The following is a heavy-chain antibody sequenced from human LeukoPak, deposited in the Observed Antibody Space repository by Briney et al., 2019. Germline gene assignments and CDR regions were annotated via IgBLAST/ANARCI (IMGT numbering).Heavy chain of an antibody. CDR3: AKGGYDYIEVAYFDF. D-gene: IGHD5-12*01. CDR1: GFSFNNYA. CDR2: IIASSGAT. Sequence: GGSLRLSCAASGFSFNNYAMSWVRQAPGKGLEWVSIIIASSGATFYADSVKGRFTISRDISKNTLYLQMNNLRVEDTAVYYCAKGGYDYIEVAYFDFWGQGILVTVPS. V-gene: IGHV3-23*01. J-gene: IGHJ4*02.